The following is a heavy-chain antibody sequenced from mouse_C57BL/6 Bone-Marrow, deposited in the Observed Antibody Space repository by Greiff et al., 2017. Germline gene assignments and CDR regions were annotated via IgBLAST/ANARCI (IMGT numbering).Heavy chain of an antibody. J-gene: IGHJ1*03. Sequence: QVQLQQPGAELVMPGASVKLSCKASGYTFTSYWLHWVKQRPGQGLAWIGAIDPSDSYTNYNQKFKGKSTLTVDKSSSTAYMQLSSLTSEDSAVYYCARGSTVVDWYFDVWGTGTTVTVSS. V-gene: IGHV1-69*01. CDR1: GYTFTSYW. CDR3: ARGSTVVDWYFDV. CDR2: IDPSDSYT. D-gene: IGHD1-1*01.